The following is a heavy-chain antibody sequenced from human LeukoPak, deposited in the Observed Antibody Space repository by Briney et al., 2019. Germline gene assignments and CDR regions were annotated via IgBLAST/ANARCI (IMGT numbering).Heavy chain of an antibody. CDR3: TRDHSGSPPGGPFAL. CDR2: IIPILGIA. Sequence: SVKVSCKASGGSFSSYAISWVRQAPGQGLEWMGRIIPILGIANYAQKFQGRVTISADKSTSTAYMELSSLRSEDTAVYYCTRDHSGSPPGGPFALWGRGTLVTVSS. D-gene: IGHD3-10*01. V-gene: IGHV1-69*04. J-gene: IGHJ2*01. CDR1: GGSFSSYA.